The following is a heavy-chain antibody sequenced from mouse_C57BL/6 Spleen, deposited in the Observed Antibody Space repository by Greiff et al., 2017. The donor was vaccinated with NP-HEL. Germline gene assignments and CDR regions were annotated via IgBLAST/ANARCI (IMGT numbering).Heavy chain of an antibody. CDR1: GFTFSDYG. CDR3: ARHYSNYYYFDY. CDR2: ISSGSSTI. D-gene: IGHD2-5*01. V-gene: IGHV5-17*01. Sequence: DVKLVESGGGLVKPGGSLKLSCAASGFTFSDYGMHWVRQAPEKGLEWVAYISSGSSTIYYADTVKGRFTISRDNAKNTLFLQMTSLRSEDTAMYYCARHYSNYYYFDYWGQGTTLTVSS. J-gene: IGHJ2*01.